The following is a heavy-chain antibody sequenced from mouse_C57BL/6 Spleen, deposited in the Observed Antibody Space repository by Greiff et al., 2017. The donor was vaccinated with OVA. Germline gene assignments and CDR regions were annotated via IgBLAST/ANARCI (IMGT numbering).Heavy chain of an antibody. CDR3: ARRSGTDFDY. CDR1: GYTFTSYW. D-gene: IGHD4-1*01. V-gene: IGHV1-69*01. Sequence: QVQLQQPGAELVMPGASVKLSCKASGYTFTSYWMHWVKQRPGQGLEWIGEIDPSDSYTNYNQKFKGKSTLTVDKSSSTAYMQLSSRTSEDSAVYYCARRSGTDFDYWGQGTTLTVSS. CDR2: IDPSDSYT. J-gene: IGHJ2*01.